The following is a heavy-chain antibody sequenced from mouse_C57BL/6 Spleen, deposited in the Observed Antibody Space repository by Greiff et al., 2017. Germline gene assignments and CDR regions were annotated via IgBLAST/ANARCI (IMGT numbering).Heavy chain of an antibody. V-gene: IGHV1-81*01. D-gene: IGHD2-4*01. J-gene: IGHJ2*01. CDR3: AMIYYDYDVVDY. CDR2: IYPRSGNT. CDR1: GYTFTSYG. Sequence: VQLQQSGAELARPGASVKLSCKASGYTFTSYGISWVKQRTGQGLEWIGEIYPRSGNTYYNEKFKGKATLTADKSSSTAYMELRSLTSEDSAVYFCAMIYYDYDVVDYWGQGTTLTVSS.